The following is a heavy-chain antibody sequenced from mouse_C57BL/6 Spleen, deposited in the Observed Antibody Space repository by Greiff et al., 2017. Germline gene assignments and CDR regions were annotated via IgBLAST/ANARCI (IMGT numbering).Heavy chain of an antibody. J-gene: IGHJ4*01. V-gene: IGHV14-2*01. CDR1: GFNIKDYY. CDR2: IDPEDGET. D-gene: IGHD2-12*01. Sequence: VQLQQSGAELVKPGASVKLSCTASGFNIKDYYLHWVKQRTGQGLEWIGRIDPEDGETKYAPKFPGKATITADTSSNTAYLQLSSLTSEDTAVYYGARYSDYDAMDYWGQGTSVTVSS. CDR3: ARYSDYDAMDY.